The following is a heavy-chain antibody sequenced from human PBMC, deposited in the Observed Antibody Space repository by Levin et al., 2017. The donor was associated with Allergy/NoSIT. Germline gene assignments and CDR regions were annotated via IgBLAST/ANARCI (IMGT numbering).Heavy chain of an antibody. CDR3: ASEGQGGSGRRLDY. CDR1: GGSFSGYY. V-gene: IGHV4-34*01. D-gene: IGHD3-10*01. Sequence: SETLSLTCAVYGGSFSGYYWSWIRQPPGKGLEWIGEINHSGSTNYNPSLKSRVTISVDTSKNQFSLKLSSVTAADTAVYYCASEGQGGSGRRLDYWGQGTLVTVSS. CDR2: INHSGST. J-gene: IGHJ4*02.